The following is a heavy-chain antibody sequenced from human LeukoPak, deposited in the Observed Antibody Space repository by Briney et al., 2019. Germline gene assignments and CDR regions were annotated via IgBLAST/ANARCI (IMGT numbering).Heavy chain of an antibody. V-gene: IGHV6-1*01. CDR3: AGDFASASELDY. CDR1: GDSVSSNNVA. Sequence: SQTLSLTCAISGDSVSSNNVAWNWIRQSPSRGLEWLGRTYFRSMWYNDYAISVKGRLTIDPDTSRNQFSLQLNSVTPEDTAVYYCAGDFASASELDYWGQGILVTVSS. D-gene: IGHD3-3*01. J-gene: IGHJ4*02. CDR2: TYFRSMWYN.